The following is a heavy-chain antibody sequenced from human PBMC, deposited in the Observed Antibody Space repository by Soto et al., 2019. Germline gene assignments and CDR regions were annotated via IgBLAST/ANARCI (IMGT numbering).Heavy chain of an antibody. J-gene: IGHJ6*03. V-gene: IGHV3-48*01. Sequence: EVQLVESGGGLVQPGGSPRLSCAASGFVFSSYHMNWVRQAPGKGLEWISYISSSSDNIYYADSVRGRFTISRDNAKNSLYLQMNSLRAEDTAVYYCARDKGYCSSTSCYYDYDMDVWGKGTTVTVSS. CDR2: ISSSSDNI. D-gene: IGHD2-2*01. CDR1: GFVFSSYH. CDR3: ARDKGYCSSTSCYYDYDMDV.